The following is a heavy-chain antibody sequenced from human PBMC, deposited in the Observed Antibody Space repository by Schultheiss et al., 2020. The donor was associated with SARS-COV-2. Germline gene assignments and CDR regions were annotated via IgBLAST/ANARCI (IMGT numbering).Heavy chain of an antibody. CDR2: MNPNSGNT. CDR1: GYTFTSYD. D-gene: IGHD5-18*01. CDR3: ARDPGGYSYGTQYYFDY. V-gene: IGHV1-8*01. Sequence: ASVKVSCKASGYTFTSYDINWVRQATGQGLEWMGWMNPNSGNTGYAQKFQGRVTMTRNTSISTAYMELSSLRSEDTAVYYCARDPGGYSYGTQYYFDYWGQGTLVTVSS. J-gene: IGHJ4*02.